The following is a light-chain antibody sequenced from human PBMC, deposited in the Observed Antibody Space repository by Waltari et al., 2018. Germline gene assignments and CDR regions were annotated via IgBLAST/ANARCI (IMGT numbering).Light chain of an antibody. CDR1: SSDVGNSKR. CDR3: SSYAGSSKGV. Sequence: QSALTQPASVSWSPGQSITISCPGPSSDVGNSKRVSWYQQHPGKAPKLMIYAVSKRPSGVSDRFSGSKSGDMASLTISGLQPEDEAEYFCSSYAGSSKGVFGGGTKVTVL. CDR2: AVS. J-gene: IGLJ2*01. V-gene: IGLV2-23*02.